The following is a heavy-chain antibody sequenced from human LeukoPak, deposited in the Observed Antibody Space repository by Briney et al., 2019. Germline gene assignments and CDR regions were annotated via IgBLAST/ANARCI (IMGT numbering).Heavy chain of an antibody. V-gene: IGHV3-66*02. CDR1: GFTFSSYA. CDR2: IYSGGST. Sequence: PGGSLRLSCAASGFTFSSYAMSWVRQAPGKGLEWVSVIYSGGSTYYSDSVKGRFTISRDNSKNTLYLQMNNLRAEDTAVYYCARVSVVPAAFDYWGQGTLVTVSS. J-gene: IGHJ4*02. CDR3: ARVSVVPAAFDY. D-gene: IGHD2-2*01.